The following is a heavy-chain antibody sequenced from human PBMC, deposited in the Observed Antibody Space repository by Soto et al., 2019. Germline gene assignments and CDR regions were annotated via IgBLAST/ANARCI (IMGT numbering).Heavy chain of an antibody. J-gene: IGHJ4*02. V-gene: IGHV3-23*01. CDR1: GFTFSSYA. Sequence: VGSVRLSCEASGFTFSSYAMGWVRQGPGKGLEWVAVVSIGGSTHYADSVRGRFTISRDNSKNTLSLQMNSLTAEDTAVYFCAKRRGAGGHFDYWGQGALVTVS. D-gene: IGHD2-15*01. CDR3: AKRRGAGGHFDY. CDR2: VSIGGST.